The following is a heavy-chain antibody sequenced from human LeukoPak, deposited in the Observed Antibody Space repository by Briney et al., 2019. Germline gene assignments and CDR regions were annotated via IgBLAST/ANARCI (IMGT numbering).Heavy chain of an antibody. Sequence: GRSLRLSCAASGFTFSSYGMHWVRQAPGKGLEWVAVIWYDGSNKYYADSVKGRFTISRDNSKNTLYLQMNSLRAVDTAVYYCARGEYYDSSGCDYWGQGTLVTVSS. CDR2: IWYDGSNK. CDR1: GFTFSSYG. J-gene: IGHJ4*02. V-gene: IGHV3-33*01. D-gene: IGHD3-22*01. CDR3: ARGEYYDSSGCDY.